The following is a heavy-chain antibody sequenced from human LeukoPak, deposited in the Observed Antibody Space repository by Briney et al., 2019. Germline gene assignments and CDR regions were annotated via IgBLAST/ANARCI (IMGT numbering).Heavy chain of an antibody. J-gene: IGHJ5*01. CDR1: GGSMTTDS. V-gene: IGHV4-4*07. D-gene: IGHD1-26*01. CDR2: ISASGNT. Sequence: PSETLSLTCTVSGGSMTTDSWNWIRLPAGKGPEWIGRISASGNTNYNPSLFTRVTMSIDTSENQFSLKLNSVTAADTAVYFCARAPVQDLSFVGWFDSWGQGTLVIVSS. CDR3: ARAPVQDLSFVGWFDS.